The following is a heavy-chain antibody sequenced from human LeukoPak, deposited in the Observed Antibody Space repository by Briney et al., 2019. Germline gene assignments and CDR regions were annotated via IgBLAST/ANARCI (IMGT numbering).Heavy chain of an antibody. CDR2: IKQDGSEM. D-gene: IGHD1-26*01. J-gene: IGHJ4*02. V-gene: IGHV3-7*03. CDR3: ARDKIVGPTKFDS. CDR1: GFTFSNYW. Sequence: PGGSLRLSCAAYGFTFSNYWMSWVRQAPGKGVEWVANIKQDGSEMNYVDAVKGRFTISRDNAKSSLYLQMNSLRVEDKAVYYCARDKIVGPTKFDSWGQGTLVTVSS.